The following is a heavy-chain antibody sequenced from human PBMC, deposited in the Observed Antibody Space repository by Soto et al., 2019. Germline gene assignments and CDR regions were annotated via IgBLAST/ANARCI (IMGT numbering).Heavy chain of an antibody. Sequence: PGGSLRLSCAASEFTFSSYSMHWVRQAPGKGREWVAVISHDGSTKYYVDSLRDRFTISRDNSKNTLYLQMNTLRTEDTAVYYCAGGGSARFDYWGQGALVTVSS. J-gene: IGHJ4*02. D-gene: IGHD3-16*01. CDR1: EFTFSSYS. CDR3: AGGGSARFDY. V-gene: IGHV3-30-3*01. CDR2: ISHDGSTK.